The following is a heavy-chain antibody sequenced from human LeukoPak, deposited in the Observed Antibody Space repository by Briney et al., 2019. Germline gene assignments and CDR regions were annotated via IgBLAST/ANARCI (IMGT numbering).Heavy chain of an antibody. J-gene: IGHJ6*04. CDR3: AELGITMIGGV. V-gene: IGHV3-21*01. D-gene: IGHD3-10*02. CDR2: ISSSSSYI. CDR1: GFTFSSYS. Sequence: GGSLRLSCAASGFTFSSYSMNWVRQAPGKGLEWVSFISSSSSYIYYADSMKGRSTISRDNAKNSLYLQMNSLRAEDTAVYYCAELGITMIGGVWGKGTTVTISS.